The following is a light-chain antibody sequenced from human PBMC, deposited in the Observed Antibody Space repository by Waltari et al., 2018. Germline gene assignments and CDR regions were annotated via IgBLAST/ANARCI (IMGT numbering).Light chain of an antibody. J-gene: IGKJ1*01. CDR2: WAS. Sequence: DIVMPQSPASPAVCLGERVSTHCNSSQSLLYNSNDKNYLAWYQQKPGQPPKLLFYWASTRHSGVPDRFSGSGYATDFTLTISSLQAEDVAVYYCQQYYSRRTFGQGTRVEIK. V-gene: IGKV4-1*01. CDR1: QSLLYNSNDKNY. CDR3: QQYYSRRT.